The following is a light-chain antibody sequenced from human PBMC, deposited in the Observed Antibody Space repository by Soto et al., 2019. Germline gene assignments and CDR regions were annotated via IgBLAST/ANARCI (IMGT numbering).Light chain of an antibody. CDR1: SSDVGGYNY. J-gene: IGLJ1*01. Sequence: QSVLTQPPSASGSPGQSVTISCTGTSSDVGGYNYVSWYQQRPGKAPKLMIYDVRKRPSGVPDRFSGSKSGNTASLTVSGLQAEDEADYYCSSYAGNHIVFGTGTKVTVL. V-gene: IGLV2-8*01. CDR3: SSYAGNHIV. CDR2: DVR.